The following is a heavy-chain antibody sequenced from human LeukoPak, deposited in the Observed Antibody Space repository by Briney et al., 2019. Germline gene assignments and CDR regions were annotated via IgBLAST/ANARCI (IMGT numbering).Heavy chain of an antibody. CDR2: IIPIFGTA. CDR1: GGTFISYA. CDR3: ARETQIGGPFDY. J-gene: IGHJ4*02. Sequence: GASVKVSCKASGGTFISYAISWVRQAPGQGLEWMGGIIPIFGTANYAQKFQGRVTITADESTSTAYMELSSLRSEDTAVYYCARETQIGGPFDYWGQGTPVTVSS. D-gene: IGHD2/OR15-2a*01. V-gene: IGHV1-69*13.